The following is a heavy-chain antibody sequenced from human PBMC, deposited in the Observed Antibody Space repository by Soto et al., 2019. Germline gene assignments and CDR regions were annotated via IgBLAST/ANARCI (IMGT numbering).Heavy chain of an antibody. Sequence: GGSLRLSCAASGFTFSSYWMSWVRQAPGKGLEWVANIKQDGSEKYYVDSVKGRFTISRDNAKNSLYLQMNSLRAEDTAVYYCERDPVLYGSGSYYHDYWGQGTLVTVSS. D-gene: IGHD3-10*01. CDR3: ERDPVLYGSGSYYHDY. J-gene: IGHJ4*02. CDR1: GFTFSSYW. V-gene: IGHV3-7*01. CDR2: IKQDGSEK.